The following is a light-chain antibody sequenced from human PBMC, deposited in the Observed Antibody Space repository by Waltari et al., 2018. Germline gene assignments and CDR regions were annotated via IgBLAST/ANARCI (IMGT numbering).Light chain of an antibody. CDR1: SSDVGGYNY. CDR3: SSYTSSSTLNWV. CDR2: DVS. J-gene: IGLJ3*02. V-gene: IGLV2-14*03. Sequence: QSALTQPASVSGSPGQSITISCTGTSSDVGGYNYVSWYQQHPGKAPKLMFYDVSNWPSGFSNRFFGSKSGNTAALTISGLQAEDEADYYCSSYTSSSTLNWVFGGGTKLTVL.